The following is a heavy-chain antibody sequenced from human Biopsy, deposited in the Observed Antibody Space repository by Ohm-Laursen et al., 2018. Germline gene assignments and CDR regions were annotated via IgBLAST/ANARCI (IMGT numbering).Heavy chain of an antibody. J-gene: IGHJ3*01. V-gene: IGHV4-59*01. Sequence: GTLSLTCTVSGGSISSDYWSCIRQTPGKGLEWIGYIYYRGSTNYNPSLRGRVTISVDTSKKQFSLKLTSVISADTAVFFCARLYRLDDYWNDDPPDAFDVWGQGTMVTVSS. D-gene: IGHD3-3*01. CDR2: IYYRGST. CDR3: ARLYRLDDYWNDDPPDAFDV. CDR1: GGSISSDY.